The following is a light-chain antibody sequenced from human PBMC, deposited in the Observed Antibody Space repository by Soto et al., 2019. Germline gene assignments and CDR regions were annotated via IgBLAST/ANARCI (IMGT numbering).Light chain of an antibody. CDR3: QQSYITPWT. Sequence: IVVAHSXATLSLYVREXXXXXSXGSQSVGKDLAWYQHKXGQAPRLLTYGASXRAKGFPPRFTGSGSGTEFTLTTSSLQSEDFATYYCQQSYITPWTFCQGTKLDIK. CDR1: QSVGKD. CDR2: GAS. V-gene: IGKV3-15*01. J-gene: IGKJ1*01.